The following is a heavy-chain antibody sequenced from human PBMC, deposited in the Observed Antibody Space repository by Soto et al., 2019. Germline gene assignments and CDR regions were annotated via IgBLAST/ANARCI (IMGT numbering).Heavy chain of an antibody. J-gene: IGHJ4*01. V-gene: IGHV1-58*01. CDR1: GFTFTSSA. CDR3: AADATAWQQMVPSDY. Sequence: GASVKVSCKASGFTFTSSAFQWVRQARGQRLEWIGWIAVGSGYTNYAQRFQDRVTLTRDMSTATTYMELSRLTSEDTAIYYCAADATAWQQMVPSDYWGQEPWSPSPQ. CDR2: IAVGSGYT. D-gene: IGHD2-8*01.